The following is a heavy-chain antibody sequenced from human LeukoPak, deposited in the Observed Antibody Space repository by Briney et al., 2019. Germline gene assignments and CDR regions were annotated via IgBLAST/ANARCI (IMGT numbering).Heavy chain of an antibody. J-gene: IGHJ4*02. Sequence: SETLSLTCTVSGGSISSSSYYWGWIRQPPGKGLKWIGSIYYSGSTYYNPSLKSRVTISVDTSKNQFSLKLSSVTAADTAVYYCATPGYSSSWYQNLFDYWGQGTLVTVSS. CDR2: IYYSGST. D-gene: IGHD6-13*01. V-gene: IGHV4-39*07. CDR1: GGSISSSSYY. CDR3: ATPGYSSSWYQNLFDY.